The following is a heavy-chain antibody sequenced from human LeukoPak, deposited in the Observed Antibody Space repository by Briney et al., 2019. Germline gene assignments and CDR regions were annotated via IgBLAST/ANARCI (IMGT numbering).Heavy chain of an antibody. CDR1: GFTVSSTY. V-gene: IGHV3-66*01. CDR2: INAVGST. D-gene: IGHD3-16*01. CDR3: ARGEGACISRRYFDY. J-gene: IGHJ4*02. Sequence: PGGSLRLSCAASGFTVSSTYVNWVRQAPVKGLEWVSFINAVGSTYYADSVKGRFTISRDNYKNTVYLQMNSLRVEDTAVYYCARGEGACISRRYFDYWGQGALVTVSS.